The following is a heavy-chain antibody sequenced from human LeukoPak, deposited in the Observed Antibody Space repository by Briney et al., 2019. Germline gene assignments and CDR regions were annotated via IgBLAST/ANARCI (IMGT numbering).Heavy chain of an antibody. J-gene: IGHJ5*02. CDR3: ARTVVVPAAMDDIVATVDWFDP. Sequence: SETLSLTCTVSGGSISSYYWSWIRQPPGKGLEWIGYIYYSGSTNYNPSLKSRVTISVDTSKNQFSLKLSSVTAADTAVYYCARTVVVPAAMDDIVATVDWFDPRGQGTLVTVSS. D-gene: IGHD2-2*01. CDR2: IYYSGST. CDR1: GGSISSYY. V-gene: IGHV4-59*01.